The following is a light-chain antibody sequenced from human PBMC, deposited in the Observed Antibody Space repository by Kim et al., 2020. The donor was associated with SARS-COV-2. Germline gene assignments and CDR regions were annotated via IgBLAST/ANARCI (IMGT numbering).Light chain of an antibody. J-gene: IGLJ2*01. CDR1: TSNVGTHS. CDR2: TNN. CDR3: AVWDGSLNVVI. V-gene: IGLV1-44*01. Sequence: QSALTQPPSASGTPGQRVTISCSGGTSNVGTHSVNWYRHLPGTAPRLVIYTNNLRPSWVPDRFSGSKSGTSASLAISGLQSEDEADYYCAVWDGSLNVVIFGGGTQLTVL.